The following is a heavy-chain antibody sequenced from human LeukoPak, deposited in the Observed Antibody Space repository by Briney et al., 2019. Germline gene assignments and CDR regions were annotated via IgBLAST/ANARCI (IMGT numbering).Heavy chain of an antibody. Sequence: ASVKVSCKASGHTFTSYGISWVRQAPGQGLEWMGWISAYNGNTNYAQKLQGRVTMTTDTSTSTAYMELRSLRSDDTAVYYCASSETDYYYYYYMDVWGKGTTVTVSS. CDR2: ISAYNGNT. CDR1: GHTFTSYG. V-gene: IGHV1-18*01. CDR3: ASSETDYYYYYYMDV. J-gene: IGHJ6*03.